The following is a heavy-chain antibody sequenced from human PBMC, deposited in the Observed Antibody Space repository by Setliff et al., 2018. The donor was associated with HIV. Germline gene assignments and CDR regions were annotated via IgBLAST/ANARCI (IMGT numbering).Heavy chain of an antibody. CDR1: GYSFTNYW. Sequence: HVESLKISCKASGYSFTNYWVGWVRQMPGNGLEWVGLIWPDDSDTIYSPSFQGQVTLSADKSITTVYLQWNSLKAPDTAIYYCARPRGGGEHYMDVWGKGTTVTVSS. D-gene: IGHD3-16*01. CDR2: IWPDDSDT. CDR3: ARPRGGGEHYMDV. V-gene: IGHV5-51*01. J-gene: IGHJ6*03.